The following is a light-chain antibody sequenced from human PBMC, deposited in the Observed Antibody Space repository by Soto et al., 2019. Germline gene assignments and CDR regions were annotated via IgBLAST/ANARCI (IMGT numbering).Light chain of an antibody. Sequence: SFLSASVGDRVTITCRASQGISSYLAWYQQKPGKAPKLLIYAASTLQSGVPSRFSGSGSGTEFTLTISSLQPEDFATYYCQQLNSYPPWTFGQGTKVDIK. CDR1: QGISSY. J-gene: IGKJ1*01. CDR3: QQLNSYPPWT. CDR2: AAS. V-gene: IGKV1-9*01.